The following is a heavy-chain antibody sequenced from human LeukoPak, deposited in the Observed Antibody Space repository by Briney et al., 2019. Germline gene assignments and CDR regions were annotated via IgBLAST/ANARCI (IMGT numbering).Heavy chain of an antibody. J-gene: IGHJ5*02. D-gene: IGHD3-10*01. V-gene: IGHV1-46*01. CDR2: INPSGGST. CDR3: ARELGLLLWFGELPGGGWFDP. Sequence: ASVKVSCKASGYTFTSYYMHWVRQAPGQGLEWMGIINPSGGSTSYAQKFQGRVTMTRDTSTSTVYMELSSLRSEDTAVYYCARELGLLLWFGELPGGGWFDPWGQGTLVTVSS. CDR1: GYTFTSYY.